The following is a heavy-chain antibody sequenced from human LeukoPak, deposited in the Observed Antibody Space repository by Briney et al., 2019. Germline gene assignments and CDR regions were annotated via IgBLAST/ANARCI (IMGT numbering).Heavy chain of an antibody. D-gene: IGHD2-2*01. CDR3: ASVPAATSWYAFDI. J-gene: IGHJ3*02. CDR2: INHSGST. V-gene: IGHV4-34*01. CDR1: GGSFSDYC. Sequence: SETLSLTCAVYGGSFSDYCWSWIRQPPGKGLEWIGEINHSGSTNYNPSLKSRVTISVDTSKNQFSLRLTSVTAADTAVYYCASVPAATSWYAFDIWGQGTMVTVSS.